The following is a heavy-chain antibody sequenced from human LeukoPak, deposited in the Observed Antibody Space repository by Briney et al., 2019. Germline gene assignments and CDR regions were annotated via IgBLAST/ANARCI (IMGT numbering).Heavy chain of an antibody. CDR3: ARDGIHYTSGFDP. Sequence: SETLSLTCTVSGGSISSYYWNWIRQPPGKGLEWVGYIYYSGSTNYNPSLKSRVTMSIDTSRNQFSLNLSSVTAADTAVYYCARDGIHYTSGFDPWGQGILVTVSS. V-gene: IGHV4-59*12. CDR2: IYYSGST. J-gene: IGHJ5*02. CDR1: GGSISSYY. D-gene: IGHD3-3*01.